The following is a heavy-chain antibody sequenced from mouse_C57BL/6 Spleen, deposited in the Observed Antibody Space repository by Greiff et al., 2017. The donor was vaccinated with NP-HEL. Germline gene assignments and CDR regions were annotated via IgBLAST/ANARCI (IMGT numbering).Heavy chain of an antibody. CDR1: GYTFTSYW. CDR3: ARREGVITTVVEGYYFDY. V-gene: IGHV1-55*01. D-gene: IGHD1-1*01. CDR2: IYPGSGST. Sequence: QVQLKQPGAELVKPGASVKMSCKASGYTFTSYWITWVTQRPGQGLEWIGDIYPGSGSTNYNEKFKSKATLTVDTSSSTAYMQLSSLTSEDSAVYYCARREGVITTVVEGYYFDYWGQGTTLTVSS. J-gene: IGHJ2*01.